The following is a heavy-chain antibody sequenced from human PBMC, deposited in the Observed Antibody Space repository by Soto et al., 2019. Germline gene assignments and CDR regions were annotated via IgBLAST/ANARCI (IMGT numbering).Heavy chain of an antibody. V-gene: IGHV1-2*04. CDR2: INPNSGGT. CDR1: GYTFSGYY. D-gene: IGHD3-22*01. Sequence: ASVKVSCKATGYTFSGYYIHWVRQAPGQGLEWMGWINPNSGGTNYAQKFQGWVTMTRDTSISTAYMELTLRSDDTAVYYCEREGRADYSDSSGYSNWFDPWGKGTLVTVSS. CDR3: EREGRADYSDSSGYSNWFDP. J-gene: IGHJ5*02.